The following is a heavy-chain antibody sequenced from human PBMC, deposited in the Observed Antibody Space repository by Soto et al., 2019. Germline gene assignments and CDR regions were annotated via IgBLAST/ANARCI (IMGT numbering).Heavy chain of an antibody. J-gene: IGHJ3*01. CDR1: GFTFNNFA. Sequence: EMQLLESGGGLQQPGGSLRLSCAASGFTFNNFAMGWVRQAPGKWLAWISAVTGRXXNTXXXDXVKXRFTXXRNNFXXXXXXXXXXXXXXXXXXXXXXXXXXYGGNYRDAFDVWGRGTMVTVAS. CDR2: VTGRXXNT. CDR3: XXXXXYGGNYRDAFDV. V-gene: IGHV3-23*01. D-gene: IGHD1-7*01.